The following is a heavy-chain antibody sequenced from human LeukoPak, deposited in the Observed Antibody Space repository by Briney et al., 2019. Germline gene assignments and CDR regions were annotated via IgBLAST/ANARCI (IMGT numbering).Heavy chain of an antibody. CDR2: IYHSGST. D-gene: IGHD3-16*01. Sequence: PSETLSLTCTVSGYSISSGYYWGWIRQPPGKGLEWIGSIYHSGSTYYNPSLKSRVTISVDTSKNQFSLKLSSVTAADTAVYYCARESGSYLWRSWLNPWGQGTLVTVSS. J-gene: IGHJ5*02. CDR3: ARESGSYLWRSWLNP. V-gene: IGHV4-38-2*02. CDR1: GYSISSGYY.